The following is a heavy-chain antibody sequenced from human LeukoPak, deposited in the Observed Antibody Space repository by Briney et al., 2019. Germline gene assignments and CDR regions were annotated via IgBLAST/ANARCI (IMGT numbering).Heavy chain of an antibody. J-gene: IGHJ4*02. Sequence: GGSLRLSCAVSGFTFSSYEMNWVRQAPGKGLEWVSYISSSGFNIYYADSVKGRFTISRDNAKNSLYLQMNSLRAEDTAVYYCASWRDCSSTSCPGGYDYWGQGTLVTVSS. V-gene: IGHV3-48*03. CDR3: ASWRDCSSTSCPGGYDY. D-gene: IGHD2-2*01. CDR2: ISSSGFNI. CDR1: GFTFSSYE.